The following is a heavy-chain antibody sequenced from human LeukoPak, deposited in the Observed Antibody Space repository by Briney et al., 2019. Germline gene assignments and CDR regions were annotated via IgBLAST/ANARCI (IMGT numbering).Heavy chain of an antibody. CDR1: GGSISSASYY. D-gene: IGHD3-22*01. V-gene: IGHV4-39*01. Sequence: SETLSLTCTVSGGSISSASYYWGLIRQPPGKGLEWIASIFYSGSAYYNPSLKSRVTISVDTSKNQFSLKLNSVTAADTAVYYCARQGKHYDSSGYGRLNAFDIWGQGTMVTASS. CDR2: IFYSGSA. CDR3: ARQGKHYDSSGYGRLNAFDI. J-gene: IGHJ3*02.